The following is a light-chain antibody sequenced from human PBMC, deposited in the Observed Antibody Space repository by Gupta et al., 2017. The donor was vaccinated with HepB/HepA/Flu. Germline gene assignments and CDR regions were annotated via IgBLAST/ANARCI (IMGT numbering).Light chain of an antibody. CDR3: QQRSSLPT. V-gene: IGKV3-11*01. CDR2: DAS. J-gene: IGKJ1*01. Sequence: EIVLTQSPATLSLSPGERATRSCRASQYISNYLAWYQQKPGQAPRLLIYDASNRANGIPGRFSGSGYVTDFTLTSSSRENEDFAIYYGQQRSSLPTFGQGTKVEIK. CDR1: QYISNY.